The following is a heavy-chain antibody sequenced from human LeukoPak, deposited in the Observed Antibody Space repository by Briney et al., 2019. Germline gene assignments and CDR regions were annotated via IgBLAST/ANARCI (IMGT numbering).Heavy chain of an antibody. D-gene: IGHD1-1*01. CDR1: GYTFTGHY. CDR3: AKDRARVGTMVDAFDM. Sequence: ASVKVSCKASGYTFTGHYVHWVRQAPGQGLEWMGWINPNSGGTNYAQKFQGRVTMTRDTSISTAYMELSRLRSDDTAVYYCAKDRARVGTMVDAFDMWGQGTMVTVSS. V-gene: IGHV1-2*02. J-gene: IGHJ3*02. CDR2: INPNSGGT.